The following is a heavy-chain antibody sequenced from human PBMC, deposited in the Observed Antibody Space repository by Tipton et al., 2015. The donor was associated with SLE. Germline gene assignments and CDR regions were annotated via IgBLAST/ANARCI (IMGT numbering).Heavy chain of an antibody. Sequence: QLVQSGGGVVQPGGSLRLSCAASGFTFDDYVMHWVRQTPGKGLEWVSLISGDANGTYYADSVKGRFTISRDNHKNSLYLQMNSLTTVDTALYYCAKDEEDYFDFWGQGTLVTVSS. CDR1: GFTFDDYV. J-gene: IGHJ4*02. V-gene: IGHV3-43*02. CDR3: AKDEEDYFDF. CDR2: ISGDANGT.